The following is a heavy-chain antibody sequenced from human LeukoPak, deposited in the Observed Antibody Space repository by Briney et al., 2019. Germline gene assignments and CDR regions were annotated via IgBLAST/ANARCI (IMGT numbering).Heavy chain of an antibody. J-gene: IGHJ4*02. Sequence: GRSLRLSCAASGFTFITYAIHWVRQAPGKGLEWVAVISYDGRDKHHADSVKGRFTISRDNSKNTLYLQMNSLRAEDTAVYYCAKDGDIAAADYYFDYWGQGTLVTVSS. V-gene: IGHV3-30*04. CDR1: GFTFITYA. D-gene: IGHD6-13*01. CDR2: ISYDGRDK. CDR3: AKDGDIAAADYYFDY.